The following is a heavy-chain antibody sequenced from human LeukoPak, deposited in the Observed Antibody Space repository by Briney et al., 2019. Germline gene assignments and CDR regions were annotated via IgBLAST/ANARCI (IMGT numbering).Heavy chain of an antibody. V-gene: IGHV3-7*01. CDR2: IKQDGSER. D-gene: IGHD3-16*01. CDR1: GFIFSTYW. J-gene: IGHJ2*01. Sequence: PGGSLRLSCAASGFIFSTYWMTWVRQAPGKGLEWVANIKQDGSERYYVDSVKGRFTISRDNAKNSVFLQMNSLSAEDTAVYYCARAGSRWGYLPSYSYFDLWGRGTLVTVSS. CDR3: ARAGSRWGYLPSYSYFDL.